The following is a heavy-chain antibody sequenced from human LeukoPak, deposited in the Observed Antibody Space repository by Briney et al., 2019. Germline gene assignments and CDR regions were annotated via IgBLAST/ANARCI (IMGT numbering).Heavy chain of an antibody. Sequence: SGGSLRLSCAASGFSFSSYEMIWVRQAPGKWLEWISYISSSSGNIYYADSVKGRFTISRDNAKNSLYLQMNSLRVEDTAVYYCASANTIFGVEPDYYFDYWGQGTLVSVSS. CDR3: ASANTIFGVEPDYYFDY. V-gene: IGHV3-48*03. D-gene: IGHD3-3*01. J-gene: IGHJ4*02. CDR1: GFSFSSYE. CDR2: ISSSSGNI.